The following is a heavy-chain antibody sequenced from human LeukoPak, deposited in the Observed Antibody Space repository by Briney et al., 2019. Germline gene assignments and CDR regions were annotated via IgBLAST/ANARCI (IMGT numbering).Heavy chain of an antibody. CDR2: IYPDDSDT. D-gene: IGHD2-8*01. V-gene: IGHV5-51*01. Sequence: PGESLKISCKGSGYSFTSYWIGWVRQMPGKGLEWMGIIYPDDSDTRYSPSFEGQVIISVDKSISTAYLQWSSLKASDTATYYCARHGHCTNGVCYSSYYYYMDVWGKGTTVTVSS. CDR1: GYSFTSYW. CDR3: ARHGHCTNGVCYSSYYYYMDV. J-gene: IGHJ6*03.